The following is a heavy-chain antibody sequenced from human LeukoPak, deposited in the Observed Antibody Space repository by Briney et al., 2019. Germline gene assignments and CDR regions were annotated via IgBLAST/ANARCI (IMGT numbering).Heavy chain of an antibody. CDR3: ARDSRLAAAGTFDP. V-gene: IGHV4-31*03. J-gene: IGHJ5*02. D-gene: IGHD6-13*01. CDR2: IYYSGRT. Sequence: SETLSLTCTVSGGSISSGGYYWSWIRQHPGKGLEWIGYIYYSGRTYYNPSLKSRVTISVDTSNNQFSLKLSSVTAADTAVYYCARDSRLAAAGTFDPWGQGTLVTVSS. CDR1: GGSISSGGYY.